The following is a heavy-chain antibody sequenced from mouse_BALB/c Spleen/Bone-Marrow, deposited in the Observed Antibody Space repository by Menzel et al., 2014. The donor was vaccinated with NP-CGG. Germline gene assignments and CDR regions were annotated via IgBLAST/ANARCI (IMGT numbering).Heavy chain of an antibody. Sequence: EQRVESGPGLVAPSQSLSITCTVSGFSLTTFGVDWVRQPPGKGLEWLGVIWADGSKSYNSALMSRLSIRKDNSRSQVFLKMNSLQTDDTAMYYCAKNSYDAMDYWGQGTSVTVSS. CDR2: IWADGSK. CDR3: AKNSYDAMDY. J-gene: IGHJ4*01. CDR1: GFSLTTFG. V-gene: IGHV2-9*02. D-gene: IGHD5-2*01.